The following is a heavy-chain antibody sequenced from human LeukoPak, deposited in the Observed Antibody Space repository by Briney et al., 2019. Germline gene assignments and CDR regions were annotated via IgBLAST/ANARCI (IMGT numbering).Heavy chain of an antibody. CDR3: ATSDLATVAKN. D-gene: IGHD4-23*01. J-gene: IGHJ4*02. CDR2: IIPIFGTA. Sequence: GASVKVSCKASGGTFSSYAISWVRQAPGQGLEWMGGIIPIFGTAIYAQKFQGRVTMTEDTSTDTAYMEVRSLRSEDTAVYYCATSDLATVAKNWGQGTLVTVSS. V-gene: IGHV1-69*06. CDR1: GGTFSSYA.